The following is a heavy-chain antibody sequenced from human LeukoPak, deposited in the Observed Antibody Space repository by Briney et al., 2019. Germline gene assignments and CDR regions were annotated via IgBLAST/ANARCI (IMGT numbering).Heavy chain of an antibody. CDR1: GFTFSSYW. CDR3: ARGGGRIAAAGKEY. D-gene: IGHD6-13*01. Sequence: GGSLRLSCAASGFTFSSYWMSWVRQAPGKGLEWVANIKQDGSEKYYVDSVKGRFTISRDNAKNSLYLQMNSLGAEDTAVYYCARGGGRIAAAGKEYWGQGTLVTVSS. CDR2: IKQDGSEK. V-gene: IGHV3-7*01. J-gene: IGHJ4*02.